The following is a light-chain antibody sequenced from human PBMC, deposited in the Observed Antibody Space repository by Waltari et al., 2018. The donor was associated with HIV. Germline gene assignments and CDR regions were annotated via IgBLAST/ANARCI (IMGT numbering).Light chain of an antibody. Sequence: QSVLTQPPSVSATPGQKVTISCSGSSATISTNYISCYQHFPNTVPKVLIYDNPKRSPGIPDRSSGSKSGPSATLDISGLQTGNEAHYYCGTWDTILSAWILGTGTKVTVL. J-gene: IGLJ1*01. CDR3: GTWDTILSAWI. CDR2: DNP. V-gene: IGLV1-51*01. CDR1: SATISTNY.